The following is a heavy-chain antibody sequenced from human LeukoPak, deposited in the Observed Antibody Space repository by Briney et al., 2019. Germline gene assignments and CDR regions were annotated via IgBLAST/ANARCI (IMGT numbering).Heavy chain of an antibody. CDR1: GGSISSYY. CDR3: ARGPASYYFDY. V-gene: IGHV4-59*12. CDR2: IYYSGST. J-gene: IGHJ4*02. Sequence: PSETLSLTCTVSGGSISSYYWSWIRQPPGKGLEWIGYIYYSGSTNYNPSLRSRVTISVDTSKNQFSLKLSSVTAADTAVYYCARGPASYYFDYWGQGPWSPSPQ. D-gene: IGHD2-15*01.